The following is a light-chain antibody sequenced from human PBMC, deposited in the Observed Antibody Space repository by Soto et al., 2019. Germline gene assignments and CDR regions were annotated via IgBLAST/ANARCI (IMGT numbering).Light chain of an antibody. Sequence: EIVLTQSPGTLSLSPGERATLSCRASPSFSSNYLAWYQQKPGQAPRLLIYGASSRATGTPDRCSGSGSGTDFTLTISRLEPEDFAVYYCQQYGSLPTFGGGTQVEIK. CDR3: QQYGSLPT. CDR2: GAS. J-gene: IGKJ4*01. V-gene: IGKV3-20*01. CDR1: PSFSSNY.